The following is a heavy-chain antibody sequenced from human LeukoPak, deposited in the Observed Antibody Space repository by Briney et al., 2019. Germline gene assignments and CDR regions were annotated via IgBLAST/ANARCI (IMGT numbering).Heavy chain of an antibody. CDR3: AADSRSTPVGDY. CDR2: INPNSGGT. V-gene: IGHV1-2*02. J-gene: IGHJ4*02. CDR1: GYTFTGYY. Sequence: GASVKVSCKASGYTFTGYYIYWVRQAPGQGLEWMGWINPNSGGTNYAQKFQGRVALTRDTSITTSYMDLSGLTSDDTAVYYCAADSRSTPVGDYWGQGTLVTVSS. D-gene: IGHD3-16*01.